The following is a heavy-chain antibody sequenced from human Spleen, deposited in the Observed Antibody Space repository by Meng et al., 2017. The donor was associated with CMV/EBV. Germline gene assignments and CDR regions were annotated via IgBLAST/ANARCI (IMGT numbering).Heavy chain of an antibody. V-gene: IGHV3-7*01. CDR2: IKQDGSEK. J-gene: IGHJ6*02. CDR3: ARERYDFWSGLFGMDV. D-gene: IGHD3-3*01. CDR1: GFTFSSYW. Sequence: GGSLRLSCAASGFTFSSYWMSWVRQAPGKGLEWVANIKQDGSEKYYVDSVKGRFTISRDNAKNSLYLQMNSLRAEDTAVYYCARERYDFWSGLFGMDVWGQGTTVTVSS.